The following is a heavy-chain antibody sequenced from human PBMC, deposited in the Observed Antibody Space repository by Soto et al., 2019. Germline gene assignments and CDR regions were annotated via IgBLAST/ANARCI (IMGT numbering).Heavy chain of an antibody. CDR1: GFTFSSYW. CDR3: GRRWGGYYGGYPGWFDP. Sequence: EVQLVESGGGLVQPGGSLRLSCAASGFTFSSYWMHWVRQAPGKGLVWVSRINRDGSSTSYADSVKGRFTISRDNAKNTLYLEMNSLRAEDPAVYYCGRRWGGYYGGYPGWFDPWGQGTLVTGSS. J-gene: IGHJ5*02. CDR2: INRDGSST. D-gene: IGHD4-17*01. V-gene: IGHV3-74*01.